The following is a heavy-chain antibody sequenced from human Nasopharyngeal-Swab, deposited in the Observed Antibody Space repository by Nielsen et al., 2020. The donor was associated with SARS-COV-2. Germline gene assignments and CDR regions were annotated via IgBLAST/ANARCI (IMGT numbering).Heavy chain of an antibody. D-gene: IGHD6-19*01. Sequence: SETLSLTCTVSGGSISSSSYYWGWIRQPPGKGLEWIGSIYYSGSTYYNPSLKSRVTISVDTSKNQFSLKLSSVTAADTAVYYCARHGITEYSSGWNFDYWSQGTLVTVSS. CDR3: ARHGITEYSSGWNFDY. J-gene: IGHJ4*02. CDR2: IYYSGST. CDR1: GGSISSSSYY. V-gene: IGHV4-39*01.